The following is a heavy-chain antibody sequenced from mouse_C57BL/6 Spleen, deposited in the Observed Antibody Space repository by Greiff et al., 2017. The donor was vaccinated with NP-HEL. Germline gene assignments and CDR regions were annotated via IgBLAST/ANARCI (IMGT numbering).Heavy chain of an antibody. D-gene: IGHD1-1*01. V-gene: IGHV1-50*01. CDR1: GYTFTSYW. Sequence: QVQLQQPGAELVKPGASVKLSCKASGYTFTSYWMQWVKQRPGQGLEWIGEIDPSDSYTNYNQKFKGKATLTVDTSSSTAYMQLSSLTSEDSAVYYCARSSNSYYFDYWGQGTTLTVSS. CDR3: ARSSNSYYFDY. J-gene: IGHJ2*01. CDR2: IDPSDSYT.